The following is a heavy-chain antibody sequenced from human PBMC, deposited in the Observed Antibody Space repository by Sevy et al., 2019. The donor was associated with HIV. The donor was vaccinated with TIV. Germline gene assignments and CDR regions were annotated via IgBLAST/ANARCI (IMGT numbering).Heavy chain of an antibody. D-gene: IGHD6-19*01. CDR1: GFIFSDYW. V-gene: IGHV3-7*01. CDR3: AREAVAGRSGPWKADYYYAGMDV. CDR2: IKQDGNEK. J-gene: IGHJ6*02. Sequence: GGSLRLSCVASGFIFSDYWMTWVRQAPGKGLEWVANIKQDGNEKYYMDSAKGRFTIYRDNAKNSVYLQVKSLRAEDTAVYYCAREAVAGRSGPWKADYYYAGMDVWGQGTTVTVSS.